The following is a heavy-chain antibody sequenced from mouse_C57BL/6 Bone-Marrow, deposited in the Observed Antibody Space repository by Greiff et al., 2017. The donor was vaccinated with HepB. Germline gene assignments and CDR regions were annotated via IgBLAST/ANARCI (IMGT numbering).Heavy chain of an antibody. CDR1: GFTFSDFY. CDR2: SRNKANDYTT. Sequence: EVQVVESGGGLVQSGRSLRLSCATSGFTFSDFYMEWVRQAPGKGLEWIAASRNKANDYTTEYSASVKGRFIVSRDTSQSILYLQMNALRAEDTAIYYCAREYYSNYHWYFDVWGTGTTVTVSS. J-gene: IGHJ1*03. D-gene: IGHD2-5*01. V-gene: IGHV7-1*01. CDR3: AREYYSNYHWYFDV.